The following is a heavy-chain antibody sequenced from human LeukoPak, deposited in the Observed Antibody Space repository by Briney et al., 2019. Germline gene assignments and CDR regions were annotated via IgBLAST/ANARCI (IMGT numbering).Heavy chain of an antibody. V-gene: IGHV3-7*01. CDR1: GFTLSSYW. Sequence: GGSLRLSCAVSGFTLSSYWMTWVRQAPGKGLEWVANINQDGSEKDYVHSVKGRFTISRDNAKNSLYLQMNSLRVEDTAVYYCASGGSPGGRATYWGQGTLVTVSP. J-gene: IGHJ4*02. CDR3: ASGGSPGGRATY. D-gene: IGHD2-2*01. CDR2: INQDGSEK.